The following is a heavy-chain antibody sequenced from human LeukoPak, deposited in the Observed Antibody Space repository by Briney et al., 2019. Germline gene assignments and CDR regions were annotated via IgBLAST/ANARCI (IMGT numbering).Heavy chain of an antibody. Sequence: ASVKVSCKASGGTFSSYGISWVRQAPGQGLEWMGWISAYNGNTNYAQKLQGRVTMTTDTSTSTAYMELRSLRSDDTAVYYCARDRNIVVVVAVTLYYGMDVWGQGTTVTVSS. CDR2: ISAYNGNT. V-gene: IGHV1-18*01. CDR3: ARDRNIVVVVAVTLYYGMDV. D-gene: IGHD2-15*01. J-gene: IGHJ6*02. CDR1: GGTFSSYG.